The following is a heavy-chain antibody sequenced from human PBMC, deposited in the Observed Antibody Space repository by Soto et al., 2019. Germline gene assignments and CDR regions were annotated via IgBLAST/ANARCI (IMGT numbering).Heavy chain of an antibody. J-gene: IGHJ6*02. V-gene: IGHV4-39*01. CDR1: GGSISSSSYY. D-gene: IGHD6-13*01. CDR3: ASHSSSWSFRDYYYGMDV. CDR2: IYYSGST. Sequence: LSLTCTVSGGSISSSSYYWGWIRQPPGKGLEWIGSIYYSGSTYYNPSLKSRVTISVDTSKNQFSLKLSSVTAADTAVYYCASHSSSWSFRDYYYGMDVWGQGTTVTVSS.